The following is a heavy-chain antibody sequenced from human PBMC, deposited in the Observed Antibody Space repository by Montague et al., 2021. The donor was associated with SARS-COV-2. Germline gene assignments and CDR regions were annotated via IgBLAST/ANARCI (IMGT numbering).Heavy chain of an antibody. CDR2: ISGDGGST. Sequence: SLRLSCAASGFTFDDYAMHWVRQAPGKGLEWVSLISGDGGSTYYADSVKGRFTISRDNSKSSLYLQMNSLRTEDTALYYCARRALYSSSYAFDIWGQGTMVTVSS. CDR3: ARRALYSSSYAFDI. CDR1: GFTFDDYA. D-gene: IGHD6-6*01. J-gene: IGHJ3*02. V-gene: IGHV3-43*02.